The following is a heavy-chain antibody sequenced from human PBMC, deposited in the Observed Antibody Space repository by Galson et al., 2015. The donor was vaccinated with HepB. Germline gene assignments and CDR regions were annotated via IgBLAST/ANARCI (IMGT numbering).Heavy chain of an antibody. CDR1: GFTFSSYA. D-gene: IGHD6-13*01. CDR3: AKDPRPGYSSSWYYDY. V-gene: IGHV3-23*01. CDR2: ISGSGGST. J-gene: IGHJ4*02. Sequence: SLRLSCAPSGFTFSSYAMSWVRQAPGKGLEWVSAISGSGGSTYYADSVKGRFTISRDNSKNTLYLQMNSLRAEDTAVYYCAKDPRPGYSSSWYYDYWGQGTLVTVSS.